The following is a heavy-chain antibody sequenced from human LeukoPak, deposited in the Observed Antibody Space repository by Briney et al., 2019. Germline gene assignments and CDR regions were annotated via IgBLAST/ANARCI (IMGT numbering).Heavy chain of an antibody. CDR1: GGSISSYY. D-gene: IGHD3-22*01. V-gene: IGHV4-4*07. CDR3: ATGGSSGNDAFDI. Sequence: PSETLSLTCTVSGGSISSYYWSWIRQPAGKGLEWIGHIYTSGSTNYNPSLKSRVTMLVDTSKNQFSLKLSSVTAADTAVYYCATGGSSGNDAFDIWGQGTMVTVSS. CDR2: IYTSGST. J-gene: IGHJ3*02.